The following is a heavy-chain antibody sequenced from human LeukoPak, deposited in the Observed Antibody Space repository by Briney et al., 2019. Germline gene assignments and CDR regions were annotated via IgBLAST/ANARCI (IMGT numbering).Heavy chain of an antibody. CDR3: ARAARVDYYDSSPYGMDV. D-gene: IGHD3-22*01. J-gene: IGHJ6*02. CDR1: GHTFTCYF. CDR2: INPNIGGT. V-gene: IGHV1-2*02. Sequence: ASVTVSCKAPGHTFTCYFMHWVRQAPGQGLEWMGWINPNIGGTNYAQNFQGRVTMTRDTSISTVYMELRRLRSDDTAVYYCARAARVDYYDSSPYGMDVWGQGTTVTVSS.